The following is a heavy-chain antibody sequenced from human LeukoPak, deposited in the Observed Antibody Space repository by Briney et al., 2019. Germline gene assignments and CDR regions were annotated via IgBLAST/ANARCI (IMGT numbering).Heavy chain of an antibody. CDR2: INHSGST. J-gene: IGHJ4*02. Sequence: PSETLSLTCAVYGGSFSGYYWSWIRQPPGKGLEWIGEINHSGSTNYNPSLKSRVTISVDTSKNQFSLKLSSVTAADTAVYYCAGYYDRSGYNPFDYWGQGTPVTVSS. CDR3: AGYYDRSGYNPFDY. V-gene: IGHV4-34*01. CDR1: GGSFSGYY. D-gene: IGHD3-22*01.